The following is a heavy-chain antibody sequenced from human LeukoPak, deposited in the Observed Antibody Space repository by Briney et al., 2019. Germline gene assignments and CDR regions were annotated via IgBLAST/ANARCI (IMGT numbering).Heavy chain of an antibody. CDR2: ISSSSSDI. CDR1: GFTFSSYT. CDR3: ARAMAVPANKDY. V-gene: IGHV3-21*01. Sequence: PGGSLRLSCTTSGFTFSSYTMSWVRQAPGKGLDWVSSISSSSSDIYYADSVKGRFTIFGDNAKNSVYLQMNSLRAEETAVYYCARAMAVPANKDYWGQGTLVTVSS. D-gene: IGHD5-24*01. J-gene: IGHJ4*02.